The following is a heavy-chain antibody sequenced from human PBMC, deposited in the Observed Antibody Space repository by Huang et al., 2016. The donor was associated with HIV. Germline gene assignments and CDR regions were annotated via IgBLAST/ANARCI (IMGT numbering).Heavy chain of an antibody. D-gene: IGHD3-10*01. CDR1: GFTLMDYA. J-gene: IGHJ3*02. V-gene: IGHV3-30-3*01. Sequence: QVQLVESGGGVVQPGRSLRLSCAASGFTLMDYAIHWVGQAPGKGLEWGALISDDGNDKCYSDSVRGLFTISRDNFNNTLYLQMNSLGHEDTALYYGARFGKRLPMLRGEDVIGDIWGQGTMVIVSS. CDR3: ARFGKRLPMLRGEDVIGDI. CDR2: ISDDGNDK.